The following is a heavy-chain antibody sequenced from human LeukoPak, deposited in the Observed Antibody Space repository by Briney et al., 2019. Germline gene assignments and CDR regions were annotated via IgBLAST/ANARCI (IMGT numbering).Heavy chain of an antibody. D-gene: IGHD6-13*01. CDR2: IYYSGST. Sequence: SETLSLTCTVSGGSISSYCWSWIRQPPGKGLEWIGYIYYSGSTNYNPSLKSRVTISVDTSKNQFSLKLSSVTAADTAVYYCARYRGQLGLGTNWFDPWGQGTLVTVSS. V-gene: IGHV4-59*01. J-gene: IGHJ5*02. CDR3: ARYRGQLGLGTNWFDP. CDR1: GGSISSYC.